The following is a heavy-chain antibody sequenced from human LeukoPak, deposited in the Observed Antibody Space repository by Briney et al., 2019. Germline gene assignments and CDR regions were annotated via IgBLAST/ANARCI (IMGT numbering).Heavy chain of an antibody. D-gene: IGHD1-1*01. J-gene: IGHJ3*02. V-gene: IGHV1-8*01. CDR3: ARTRTGTISWAPTDAFDI. CDR2: MNPNSGNT. CDR1: GYTFTSYD. Sequence: GASVKVSCKASGYTFTSYDINWVRQATGQGLEWMGWMNPNSGNTGYAQKFQGRVTMTRNTSISTAYMELSSLRSEDTAVYYCARTRTGTISWAPTDAFDIWGQGTMVTVSS.